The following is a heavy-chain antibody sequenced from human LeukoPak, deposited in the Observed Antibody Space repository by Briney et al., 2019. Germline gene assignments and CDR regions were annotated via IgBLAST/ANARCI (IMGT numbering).Heavy chain of an antibody. J-gene: IGHJ4*02. CDR3: ARGIAAAGNYFDY. CDR1: GGSISSGGYS. CDR2: IYHSGST. D-gene: IGHD6-13*01. Sequence: TSETLSLTCAVSGGSISSGGYSWSWIRQPPGKGLEWIEYIYHSGSTYYNPSLKSRVTISVDRSKNQFSLKLSSVTAADTAVYYCARGIAAAGNYFDYWGQGTLVTVSS. V-gene: IGHV4-30-2*01.